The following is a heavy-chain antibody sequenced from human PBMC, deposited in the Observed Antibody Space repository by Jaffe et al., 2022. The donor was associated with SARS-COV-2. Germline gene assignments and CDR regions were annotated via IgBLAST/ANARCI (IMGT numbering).Heavy chain of an antibody. Sequence: QVQLQESGPGLVKPSQTLSLTCTVSGGSISSGGYYWSWIRQHPGKGLEWIGYIYYSGSTYYNPSLKSRVTISVDTSKNQFSLKLSSVTAADTAVYYCASIPTYYDFWSGSWVDYYYYYGMDVWGQGTTVTVSS. D-gene: IGHD3-3*01. V-gene: IGHV4-31*03. CDR2: IYYSGST. CDR3: ASIPTYYDFWSGSWVDYYYYYGMDV. CDR1: GGSISSGGYY. J-gene: IGHJ6*02.